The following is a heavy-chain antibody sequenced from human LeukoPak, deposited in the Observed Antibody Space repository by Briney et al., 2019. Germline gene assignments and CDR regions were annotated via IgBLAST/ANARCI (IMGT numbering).Heavy chain of an antibody. D-gene: IGHD3/OR15-3a*01. CDR3: ARDGPYYYYYYYMDV. CDR1: GFTFSSYG. CDR2: ISYDGSNK. V-gene: IGHV3-30*03. Sequence: GGSLRLSCAASGFTFSSYGMHWVRQAPGKGLEWVAVISYDGSNKYYADSVKGRFTISRDNSKNTLYLQMNSLRAEDTAVYYCARDGPYYYYYYYMDVWGKGTTVTVSS. J-gene: IGHJ6*03.